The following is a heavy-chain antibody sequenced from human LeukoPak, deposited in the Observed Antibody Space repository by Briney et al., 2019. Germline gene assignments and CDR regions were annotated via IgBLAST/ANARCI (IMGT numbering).Heavy chain of an antibody. V-gene: IGHV1-69*04. CDR3: ARGTIGFDP. J-gene: IGHJ5*02. D-gene: IGHD2-8*01. Sequence: GASVKVSCKASGGAFSSYAISWVRQAPGQGLEWMGRIIPILGIANYAQKFQGRVTITADKSTSTAYMELSSLRSEDTAVYYCARGTIGFDPWGQGTLVTVSS. CDR1: GGAFSSYA. CDR2: IIPILGIA.